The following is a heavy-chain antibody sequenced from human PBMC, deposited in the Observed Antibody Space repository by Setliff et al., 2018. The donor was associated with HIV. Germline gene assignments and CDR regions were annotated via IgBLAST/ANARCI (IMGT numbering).Heavy chain of an antibody. J-gene: IGHJ6*02. CDR1: GHSFTTYF. CDR3: AKSGDYGDYQYSFDV. V-gene: IGHV1-18*01. D-gene: IGHD4-17*01. CDR2: ISVYNGYS. Sequence: ASVKVSCKASGHSFTTYFLHWVRQAPGQGLEWMGWISVYNGYSKYAQSVQDRVTLTIDPATDTAYMELRSLTSDDTAIYYCAKSGDYGDYQYSFDVWGQGTTVTVSS.